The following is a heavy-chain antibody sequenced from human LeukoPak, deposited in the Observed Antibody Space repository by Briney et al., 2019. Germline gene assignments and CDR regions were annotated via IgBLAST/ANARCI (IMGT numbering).Heavy chain of an antibody. CDR1: GYTFTSYG. V-gene: IGHV1-18*01. Sequence: ASVKVSCKASGYTFTSYGMSWVRQAPGQGLEWMGWISAYNGNTNYAQKLQGRVTMTTDTSTSTAYMELRSLRYDDTAVYYCARGYVWGSYRPRQGFDYWGQGTLVTVSS. CDR2: ISAYNGNT. CDR3: ARGYVWGSYRPRQGFDY. D-gene: IGHD3-16*02. J-gene: IGHJ4*02.